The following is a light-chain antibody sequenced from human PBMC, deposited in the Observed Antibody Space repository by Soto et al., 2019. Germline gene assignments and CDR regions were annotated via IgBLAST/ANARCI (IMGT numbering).Light chain of an antibody. Sequence: QSALTQPASVSGSPGQSITISCTGTSSDIGGYKHVSWYQQHPGKAPKLMIYEVSNRPSGVSNCFSGSKSGNTASLTISGLQAEDEADYYCSSYTTSSTQVFGTGTKLTVL. CDR3: SSYTTSSTQV. V-gene: IGLV2-14*01. CDR2: EVS. CDR1: SSDIGGYKH. J-gene: IGLJ1*01.